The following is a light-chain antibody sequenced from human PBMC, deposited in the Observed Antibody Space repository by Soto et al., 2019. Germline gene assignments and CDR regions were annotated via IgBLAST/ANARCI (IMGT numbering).Light chain of an antibody. J-gene: IGKJ1*01. CDR2: WAS. Sequence: DIVMTQSPDSLAVSLGDRASINCKSSQHVLYSSNNKNYLAWYQQKPGQPPKLLIYWASTRESGVPDRFSGSGSGTDFTLTISSLQAEDVAVYYCQQYYSTPPVTFGQGTKVEIK. CDR3: QQYYSTPPVT. CDR1: QHVLYSSNNKNY. V-gene: IGKV4-1*01.